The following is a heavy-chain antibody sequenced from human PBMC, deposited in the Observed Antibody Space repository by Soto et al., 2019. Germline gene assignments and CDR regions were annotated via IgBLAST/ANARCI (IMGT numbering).Heavy chain of an antibody. D-gene: IGHD6-13*01. CDR2: INPYNGNT. J-gene: IGHJ3*02. Sequence: ASVKVSCKASGYTFTGYYMHWVRQAPGQGLEGMGWINPYNGNTNYAQKLQGRVTMTTDTSTSTAYMELRSLRSDDTAVYYCARRGVGIAAAGRGAFDIWGQGTMVTVSS. CDR1: GYTFTGYY. V-gene: IGHV1-18*04. CDR3: ARRGVGIAAAGRGAFDI.